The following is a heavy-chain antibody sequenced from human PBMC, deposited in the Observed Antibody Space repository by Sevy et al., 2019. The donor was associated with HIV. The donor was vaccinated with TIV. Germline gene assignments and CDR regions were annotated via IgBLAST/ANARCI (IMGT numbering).Heavy chain of an antibody. CDR1: GYTFTSYY. J-gene: IGHJ5*02. Sequence: ASVKVSCKASGYTFTSYYMHWVRQAPGQGLEWMGIINPSGGSTSYAQKFQGRVTMTRDTSTSTVYMELSSLRSEDTAVYYCARTGNRVDITIFGVVIDNWFDPWGQGTLVTVSS. CDR2: INPSGGST. CDR3: ARTGNRVDITIFGVVIDNWFDP. V-gene: IGHV1-46*03. D-gene: IGHD3-3*01.